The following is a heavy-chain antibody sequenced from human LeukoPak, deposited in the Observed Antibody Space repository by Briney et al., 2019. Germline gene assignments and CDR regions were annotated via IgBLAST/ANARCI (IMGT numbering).Heavy chain of an antibody. V-gene: IGHV4-59*08. J-gene: IGHJ4*02. CDR3: ARLTEGW. D-gene: IGHD2-15*01. Sequence: SETLSLTCIVSGGSIGSYYWSWVRQTPGKGLEWIGYVYYTGRTNYNPSLQGRVTIFVDTSKNQFSLKLSSVTAADTAAYYCARLTEGWWGQGALVTVSS. CDR2: VYYTGRT. CDR1: GGSIGSYY.